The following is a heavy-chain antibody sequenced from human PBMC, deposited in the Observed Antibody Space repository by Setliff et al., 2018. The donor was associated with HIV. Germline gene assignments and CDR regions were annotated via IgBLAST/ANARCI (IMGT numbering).Heavy chain of an antibody. CDR2: INSDGSST. CDR3: ARTSTTTGTTLNWFDP. V-gene: IGHV3-74*01. J-gene: IGHJ5*02. Sequence: QTGGSLRLSCAASGFTFSTYWMNWVRQAPGKGLVWVSRINSDGSSTGHADSVKGRFTISRDKAKNTVYLQVNSLRAEDTAVYYCARTSTTTGTTLNWFDPWGQGTLVTVSS. CDR1: GFTFSTYW. D-gene: IGHD1-1*01.